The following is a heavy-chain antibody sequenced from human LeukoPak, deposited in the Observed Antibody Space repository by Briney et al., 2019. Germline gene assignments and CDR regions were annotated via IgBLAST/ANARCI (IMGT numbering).Heavy chain of an antibody. Sequence: GGSLRLSCAASGFTFSSYGMHWVRQAPGKGLEWVAVISYDGSSKYYADSVKGRFTISRDNSKNTLYLQMNSLRAEDTAVYYCAKMSTGEHFDYWGQGTLVTVSS. D-gene: IGHD1-14*01. CDR2: ISYDGSSK. J-gene: IGHJ4*02. V-gene: IGHV3-30*18. CDR1: GFTFSSYG. CDR3: AKMSTGEHFDY.